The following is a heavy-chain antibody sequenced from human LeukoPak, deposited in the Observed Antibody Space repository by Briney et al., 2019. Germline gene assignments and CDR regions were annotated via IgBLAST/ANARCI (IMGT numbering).Heavy chain of an antibody. J-gene: IGHJ5*02. D-gene: IGHD2-2*01. CDR2: IYHSGST. Sequence: SETLSLTCAVSGYSISSGYYWGWIRQPPGKGLEWIGSIYHSGSTYYNPSLKGRVTISVDTSKNQFSLKLSSVTAADTAVYYCARHCSSTSCLLRWFDPWGQGTLVTVSS. CDR3: ARHCSSTSCLLRWFDP. V-gene: IGHV4-38-2*01. CDR1: GYSISSGYY.